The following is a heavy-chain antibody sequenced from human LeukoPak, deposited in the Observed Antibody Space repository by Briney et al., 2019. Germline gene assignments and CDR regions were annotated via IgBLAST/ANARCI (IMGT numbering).Heavy chain of an antibody. Sequence: GGSLRLSCAASGFTFSSYSMNWVRHAPGKGLEWVAVISYDGSNKYYADSVKGRFTISRDNSKNTLYLQMNSLRAEDTAVYYCATTHTAAAYYFDYWGQGTLVTVSS. J-gene: IGHJ4*02. CDR2: ISYDGSNK. CDR1: GFTFSSYS. V-gene: IGHV3-30*03. CDR3: ATTHTAAAYYFDY. D-gene: IGHD5-18*01.